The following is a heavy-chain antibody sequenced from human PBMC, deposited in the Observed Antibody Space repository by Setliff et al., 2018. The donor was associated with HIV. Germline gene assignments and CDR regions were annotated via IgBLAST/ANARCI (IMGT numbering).Heavy chain of an antibody. J-gene: IGHJ4*02. Sequence: ASVKVSCKASGYSFSNYAIRWVRQAPGQGLEWMGWINGGNAITKFSQKFQGRVTFTRDTSASTAYMELSSPRSEDTAVYYCARAGYLLHYFDSWGQGTLVTVSS. V-gene: IGHV1-3*01. D-gene: IGHD1-26*01. CDR1: GYSFSNYA. CDR3: ARAGYLLHYFDS. CDR2: INGGNAIT.